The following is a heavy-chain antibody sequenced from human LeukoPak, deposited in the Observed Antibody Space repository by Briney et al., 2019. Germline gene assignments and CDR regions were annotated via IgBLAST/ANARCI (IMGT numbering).Heavy chain of an antibody. CDR3: ARVDWNYASRMLSY. CDR2: ISAYNGNT. CDR1: GYTLTSYG. J-gene: IGHJ4*02. Sequence: ASVKVSWKTSGYTLTSYGISWVRQAPGQGLEWMGWISAYNGNTNYAQKLQGRVTMTTDTSTSTAYMELRSLRSDDTAVYYCARVDWNYASRMLSYWGQGTLVTVSS. V-gene: IGHV1-18*01. D-gene: IGHD1-7*01.